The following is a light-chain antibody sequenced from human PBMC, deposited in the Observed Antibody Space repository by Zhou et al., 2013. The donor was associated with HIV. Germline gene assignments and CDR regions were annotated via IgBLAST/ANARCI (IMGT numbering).Light chain of an antibody. Sequence: EVVLTQSPATLSLSPGERATLSCRASQSVGTSLAWYQQMPGQAPRLLIYDASNRATGIPARFSGSGSGTDFNLTISSLEPEDFAVFYCQHYGVSSWTFGQGTKVEI. V-gene: IGKV3-11*01. CDR1: QSVGTS. CDR3: QHYGVSSWT. J-gene: IGKJ1*01. CDR2: DAS.